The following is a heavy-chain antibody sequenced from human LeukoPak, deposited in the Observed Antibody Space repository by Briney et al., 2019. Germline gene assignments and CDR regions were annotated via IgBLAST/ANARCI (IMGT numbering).Heavy chain of an antibody. Sequence: PSETLSLTCTVSGGSISSGSYYWSWIRQPAGKGLEWIGRIYTSGSTNYNPSLKSRVTISVDTSKNQFSLKLSSVTAADTAVYYCARGGFYCSSTSCYEALDAFDIWGQGTMVTVSS. J-gene: IGHJ3*02. V-gene: IGHV4-61*02. D-gene: IGHD2-2*01. CDR1: GGSISSGSYY. CDR3: ARGGFYCSSTSCYEALDAFDI. CDR2: IYTSGST.